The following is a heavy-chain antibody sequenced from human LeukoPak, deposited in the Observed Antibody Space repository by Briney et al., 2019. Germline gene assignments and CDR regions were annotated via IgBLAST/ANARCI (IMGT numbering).Heavy chain of an antibody. CDR3: ARGGELELYFDY. D-gene: IGHD1-7*01. CDR2: IYYSGST. J-gene: IGHJ4*02. Sequence: PPETLSLTRTVSGGSISSSSYYWGWTRQPPGQGREWLGSIYYSGSTYYNPSLKSRVTISVDTSKNQFSLKLSSVTAADTAVYYCARGGELELYFDYWGQGTLVTVSS. CDR1: GGSISSSSYY. V-gene: IGHV4-39*01.